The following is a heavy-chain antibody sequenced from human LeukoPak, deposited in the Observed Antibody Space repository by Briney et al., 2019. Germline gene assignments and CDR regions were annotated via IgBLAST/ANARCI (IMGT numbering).Heavy chain of an antibody. Sequence: GGSLRLSCAASGFTFTNAWMYWVRQAPEKGLEWVGRIKSKTDGGTTDYAAPVKGRFTISRDDSKNTLFLQMNSLKTEDTAVYYCTTQGNGYYYFDYWGQGTLVTVSS. J-gene: IGHJ4*02. CDR3: TTQGNGYYYFDY. CDR1: GFTFTNAW. CDR2: IKSKTDGGTT. V-gene: IGHV3-15*01. D-gene: IGHD3-22*01.